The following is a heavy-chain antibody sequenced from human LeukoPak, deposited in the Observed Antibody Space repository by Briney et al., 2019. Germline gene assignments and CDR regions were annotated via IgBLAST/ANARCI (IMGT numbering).Heavy chain of an antibody. CDR1: GGTFSSYA. D-gene: IGHD5-18*01. Sequence: ASVKVSCKASGGTFSSYAISWVRQAPGQGLEWMGRIIPILGIANYAQKFQGRVTITADKSTSTAYMELSSLRSEDTAVYYCARAGQLWSYYFDYWVQGTLVTVSS. CDR2: IIPILGIA. V-gene: IGHV1-69*04. CDR3: ARAGQLWSYYFDY. J-gene: IGHJ4*02.